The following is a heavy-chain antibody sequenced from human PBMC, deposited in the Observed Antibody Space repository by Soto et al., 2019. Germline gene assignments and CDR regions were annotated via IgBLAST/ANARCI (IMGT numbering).Heavy chain of an antibody. D-gene: IGHD2-2*01. Sequence: ASVKVSCKASGYTFTGYYMHWVRQAARQGLEWMGWINPNSGGTNYAQKFQGRVTMTRDTSISTAYMELSRLRSDDTAVYYCARERIVVVQDDGMDVWGQGTTVTVSS. J-gene: IGHJ6*01. V-gene: IGHV1-2*02. CDR1: GYTFTGYY. CDR2: INPNSGGT. CDR3: ARERIVVVQDDGMDV.